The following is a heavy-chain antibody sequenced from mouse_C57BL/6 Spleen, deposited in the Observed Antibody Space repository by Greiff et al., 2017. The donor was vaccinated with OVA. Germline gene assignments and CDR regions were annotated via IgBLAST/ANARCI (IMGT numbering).Heavy chain of an antibody. D-gene: IGHD2-3*01. CDR3: ARAEGYSPFAY. CDR1: GYTFTSYW. Sequence: QVQLQQSGAELVKPGASVKLSCKASGYTFTSYWMHWVKQRPGHGLEWIGMIHPNSGSTNYNEKFKSKATLTVDKSSSTAYMQLSSLTSEDSAVYYCARAEGYSPFAYWGQGTLVTVSA. V-gene: IGHV1-64*01. CDR2: IHPNSGST. J-gene: IGHJ3*01.